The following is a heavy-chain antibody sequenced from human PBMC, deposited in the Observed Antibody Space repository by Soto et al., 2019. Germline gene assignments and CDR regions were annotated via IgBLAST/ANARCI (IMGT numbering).Heavy chain of an antibody. V-gene: IGHV4-31*03. CDR3: AREGTKKPFINN. D-gene: IGHD3-10*01. CDR2: IYYCGRT. CDR1: GGSISSGGYY. J-gene: IGHJ4*01. Sequence: QVQLQESGPGLVKPSQTLSLTCTVSGGSISSGGYYWSWIRQHPGKGLEWIGYIYYCGRTYYNPSLQSRVTISVDTSKNQFSLKLSSVTAEDTAVYYCAREGTKKPFINNWGHGTLVTVSS.